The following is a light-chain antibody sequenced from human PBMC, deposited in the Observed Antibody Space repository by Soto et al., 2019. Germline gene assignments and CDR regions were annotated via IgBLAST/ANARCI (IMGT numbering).Light chain of an antibody. Sequence: QSALTQPASVSGSPGQSIAISCTGASSDVGGYNYVSWYQQHPGKAPKLMIYDVSDRPSGVSNRFSGSKSGNTASLTISGLQAEDEADYYCTSYTRSSTLIFGGGTKLT. V-gene: IGLV2-14*03. CDR3: TSYTRSSTLI. CDR2: DVS. CDR1: SSDVGGYNY. J-gene: IGLJ2*01.